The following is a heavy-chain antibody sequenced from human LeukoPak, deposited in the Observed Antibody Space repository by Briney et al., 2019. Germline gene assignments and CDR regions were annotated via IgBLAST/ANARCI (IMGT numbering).Heavy chain of an antibody. CDR3: ARALSKAYYMDV. V-gene: IGHV4-34*01. CDR2: INHSGST. Sequence: PSETLSLTCTVSDGAIAGYSWSWIRQPPGKGLEWIGEINHSGSTNYNPSLKSRVTISVDTSKNQFSLKLSSVTAADTAVYYCARALSKAYYMDVWGKGTTVTVSS. D-gene: IGHD2/OR15-2a*01. CDR1: DGAIAGYS. J-gene: IGHJ6*03.